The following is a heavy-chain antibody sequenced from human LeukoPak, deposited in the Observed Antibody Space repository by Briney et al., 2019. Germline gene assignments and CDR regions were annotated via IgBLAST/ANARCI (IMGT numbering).Heavy chain of an antibody. CDR2: IYTSGST. D-gene: IGHD5-18*01. V-gene: IGHV4-4*07. J-gene: IGHJ6*02. Sequence: PSETLSLTCTVSGGSISSYYWSWIRQPAGKGLEWIGRIYTSGSTNYNPSLKSRVTMSVDTSKNHFSLKLSSVTAADTAVHYCARVKYSYGSYYYYGMDVWGQGTTVTVSS. CDR3: ARVKYSYGSYYYYGMDV. CDR1: GGSISSYY.